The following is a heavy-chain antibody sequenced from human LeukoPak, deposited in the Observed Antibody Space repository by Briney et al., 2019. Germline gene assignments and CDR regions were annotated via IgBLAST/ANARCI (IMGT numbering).Heavy chain of an antibody. V-gene: IGHV4-30-2*01. CDR3: ARELWFVNAPGSWLDP. D-gene: IGHD3-10*01. CDR2: IFHTGNS. Sequence: PSETLSLTCTVSGDSISSGDYSWGWLRQPSGQGLVWIVYIFHTGNSYYNPSLRSRVTISVDRSRNQFSLRLTSVTAADTAVYYCARELWFVNAPGSWLDPWGPGTLVAVSS. J-gene: IGHJ5*02. CDR1: GDSISSGDYS.